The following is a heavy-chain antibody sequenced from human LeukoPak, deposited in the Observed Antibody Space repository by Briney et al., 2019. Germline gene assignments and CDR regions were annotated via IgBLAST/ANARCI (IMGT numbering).Heavy chain of an antibody. CDR2: IDWDDDK. Sequence: ESGPALVKPTQTLTLTCTFSGFSRRSSGTCVSWIRQPPGKALEWLARIDWDDDKYYSTSLKTRLTISKDTSKNQVVLTMINMDPVDTATYYGARISDHYDSSGYSVFDYWGQGILVTVSS. CDR3: ARISDHYDSSGYSVFDY. D-gene: IGHD3-22*01. J-gene: IGHJ4*02. V-gene: IGHV2-70*11. CDR1: GFSRRSSGTC.